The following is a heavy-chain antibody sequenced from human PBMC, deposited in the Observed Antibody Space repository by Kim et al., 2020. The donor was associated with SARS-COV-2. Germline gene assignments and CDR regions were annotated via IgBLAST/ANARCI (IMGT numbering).Heavy chain of an antibody. CDR2: IYYSGST. D-gene: IGHD5-18*01. Sequence: SETLSLTCTVSGGSISSSSYYWVWIRQPPGKGLEWIGSIYYSGSTYYNPTLKSRVTISVDTSKNQFSLKLSSVTAADTAVYYCARLQVWIQVWYFDYWGQGTLVTVSS. V-gene: IGHV4-39*01. CDR3: ARLQVWIQVWYFDY. CDR1: GGSISSSSYY. J-gene: IGHJ4*02.